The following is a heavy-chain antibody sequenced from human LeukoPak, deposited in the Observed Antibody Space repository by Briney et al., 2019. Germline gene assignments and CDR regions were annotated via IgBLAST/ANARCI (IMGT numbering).Heavy chain of an antibody. V-gene: IGHV3-21*01. J-gene: IGHJ4*02. CDR1: GFTFSSYT. D-gene: IGHD3-22*01. Sequence: GGSLRLSCAASGFTFSSYTMNWVRQAPGKGLEWVSSISSSSSYIYYADSVKGRFTISRDNAKNSLYLQMNSLRAEDTAMYYCARDENYYDSSGYYPLDYWGQGTLVTVSS. CDR2: ISSSSSYI. CDR3: ARDENYYDSSGYYPLDY.